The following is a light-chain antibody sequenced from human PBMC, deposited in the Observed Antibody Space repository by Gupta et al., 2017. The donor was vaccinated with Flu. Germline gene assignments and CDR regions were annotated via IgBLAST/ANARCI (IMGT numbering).Light chain of an antibody. CDR3: QSYDESLKGAI. V-gene: IGLV1-40*01. CDR1: KIRGDLP. J-gene: IGLJ2*01. Sequence: KIRGDLPGHRVQPFPGTAPKPPIFANTQPPSGVPDRFSASKSGTSASLAITGLRAEDEADYYCQSYDESLKGAIFGGGTKLTVL. CDR2: ANT.